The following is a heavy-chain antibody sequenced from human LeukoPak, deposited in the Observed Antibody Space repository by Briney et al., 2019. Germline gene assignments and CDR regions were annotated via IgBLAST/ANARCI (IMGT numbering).Heavy chain of an antibody. J-gene: IGHJ6*03. CDR1: GFTLSGSA. V-gene: IGHV3-73*01. CDR2: IRSKANSYAT. D-gene: IGHD6-6*01. Sequence: GGSLRLSCAASGFTLSGSAMHWVRQASGKGLEWDGRIRSKANSYATAYAASVKGRFTISRDDSKNTAYLQMNSLKTEDTAVYYCTRPRGSSSKGVGYYYYYMDVWGKGTTVTVSS. CDR3: TRPRGSSSKGVGYYYYYMDV.